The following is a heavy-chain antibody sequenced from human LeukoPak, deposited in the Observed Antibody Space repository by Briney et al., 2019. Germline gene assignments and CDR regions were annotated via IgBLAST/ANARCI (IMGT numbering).Heavy chain of an antibody. V-gene: IGHV3-73*01. CDR2: IRSKANSYAT. D-gene: IGHD2-21*02. Sequence: GGSLRLSCAASGFTFSGSVMHWVRQASGKGLEWVGRIRSKANSYATAYAASVKGRFTISRDDSKNTAYLQMNSLRTEDTAVYYCSRLWGDCGGDCYSHDYWGQGTLVTVSS. J-gene: IGHJ4*02. CDR3: SRLWGDCGGDCYSHDY. CDR1: GFTFSGSV.